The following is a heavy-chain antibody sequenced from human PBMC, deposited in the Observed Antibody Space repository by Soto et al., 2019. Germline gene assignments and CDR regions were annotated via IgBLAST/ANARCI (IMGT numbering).Heavy chain of an antibody. D-gene: IGHD3-10*01. CDR2: IYTSGST. V-gene: IGHV4-4*07. J-gene: IGHJ5*02. CDR3: AREGSTTMVRGVIIGRLGWFDP. CDR1: GGSISSYY. Sequence: PSETLSLTCTVSGGSISSYYWSWIRQPAGKGLEWIGRIYTSGSTNYNPSLKSRVTMSVDTSKNQFSLKLSSVTAADTAVYYCAREGSTTMVRGVIIGRLGWFDPWGQGTLVTVSS.